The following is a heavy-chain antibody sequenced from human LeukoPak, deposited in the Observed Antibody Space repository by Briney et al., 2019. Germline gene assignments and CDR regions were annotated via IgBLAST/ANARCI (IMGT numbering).Heavy chain of an antibody. V-gene: IGHV3-23*01. Sequence: QPGGSLRLSCAASGFTFSTYAMSWVRQAPGKGLEWVSSISNSGSRPYYADSVKGRFTISRDNSKNTLYLQMSSLRAEDTAVYYCVKDREWLVQLTLFDYWGQGTLVTVSS. D-gene: IGHD6-19*01. CDR1: GFTFSTYA. J-gene: IGHJ4*02. CDR2: ISNSGSRP. CDR3: VKDREWLVQLTLFDY.